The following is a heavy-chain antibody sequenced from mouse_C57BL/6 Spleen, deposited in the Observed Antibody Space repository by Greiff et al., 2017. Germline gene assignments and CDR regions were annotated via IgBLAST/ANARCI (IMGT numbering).Heavy chain of an antibody. D-gene: IGHD2-4*01. CDR2: IYPGDGDT. Sequence: QVQLQQSGAELVKPGASVKISCTASGYAFSSYWMNWVKQRPGKGLEWIGQIYPGDGDTNYNGKFQGQATLTADKSSTTAYMQLRSLTSEDSAVYFCALYYDYDQYPFAYWGQGTLVTVSA. J-gene: IGHJ3*01. V-gene: IGHV1-80*01. CDR3: ALYYDYDQYPFAY. CDR1: GYAFSSYW.